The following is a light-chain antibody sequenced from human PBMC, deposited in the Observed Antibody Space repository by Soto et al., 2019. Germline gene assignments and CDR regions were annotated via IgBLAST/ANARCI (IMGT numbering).Light chain of an antibody. J-gene: IGKJ5*01. CDR3: QQSYKMPS. CDR2: GAS. CDR1: QSISRC. V-gene: IGKV3-11*01. Sequence: EIVLTQSPATLSLSPGERATLSCRASQSISRCLAWYQQKPDQAPRLLIYGASTRATAIPDRFSGSGSGTDFTLSISRPEPEDFAVYYCQQSYKMPSFGQGTRLEIK.